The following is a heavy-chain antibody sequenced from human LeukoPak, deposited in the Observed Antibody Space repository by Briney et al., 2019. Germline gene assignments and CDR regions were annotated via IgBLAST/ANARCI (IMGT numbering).Heavy chain of an antibody. V-gene: IGHV3-15*04. CDR3: TTYGSGRKFDH. Sequence: GGSLRLSCVASGFTFSTYGMSWVRQAPGKGLEWVGRTESKTDGGTTDYAAPVKGRFTISRDDSTSTLYLQMNSLKSEDTAVYYCTTYGSGRKFDHWGQGILVTVSS. CDR1: GFTFSTYG. CDR2: TESKTDGGTT. D-gene: IGHD3-10*01. J-gene: IGHJ4*02.